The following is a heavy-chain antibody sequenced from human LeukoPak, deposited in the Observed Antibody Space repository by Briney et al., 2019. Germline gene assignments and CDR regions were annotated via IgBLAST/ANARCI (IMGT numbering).Heavy chain of an antibody. CDR3: AKGLSSGWNLKGSDY. V-gene: IGHV3-23*01. D-gene: IGHD6-19*01. CDR2: ISGSGGTT. CDR1: GFTVSSYA. Sequence: LPGGSLRLSCAASGFTVSSYAMSWVRQAPGKGLEWVSSISGSGGTTYYAESVKGRFTISRDNSKNTLYLQMNSLRAEETAVYYCAKGLSSGWNLKGSDYWGQGTLVIVSS. J-gene: IGHJ4*02.